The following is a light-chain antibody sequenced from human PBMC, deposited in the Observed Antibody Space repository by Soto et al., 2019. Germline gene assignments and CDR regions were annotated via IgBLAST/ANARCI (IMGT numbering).Light chain of an antibody. Sequence: IQMTQSPSTLSPSVGDRVTITCRASQSISSWLAWYQQKPGKAPKLLLYDASSLESGVPSRFSGSGSGTELTLTISSLQPEDFANYYCQQSYSTPPWTFGQGTKVDIK. CDR2: DAS. CDR1: QSISSW. J-gene: IGKJ1*01. CDR3: QQSYSTPPWT. V-gene: IGKV1-5*01.